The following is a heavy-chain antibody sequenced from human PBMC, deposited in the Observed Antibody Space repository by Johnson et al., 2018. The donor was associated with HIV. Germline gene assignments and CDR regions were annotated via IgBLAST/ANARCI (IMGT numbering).Heavy chain of an antibody. CDR2: ISFDGSNE. CDR3: ARERIGYSSSGDAFDI. CDR1: GLNFSDYG. D-gene: IGHD6-13*01. Sequence: QVQLVESGGGVVQPGMFVRLSCAASGLNFSDYGMHWVRQAPGKGLEWVAVISFDGSNEYYADSVKGRFPISRDNSKNTLYLQMNSLRAEETAVYYCARERIGYSSSGDAFDIWGQGTMVTVSS. V-gene: IGHV3-30*04. J-gene: IGHJ3*02.